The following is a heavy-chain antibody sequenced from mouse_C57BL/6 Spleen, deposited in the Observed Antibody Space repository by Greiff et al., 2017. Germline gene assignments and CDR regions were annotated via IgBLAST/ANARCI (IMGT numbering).Heavy chain of an antibody. CDR2: IDPSDSYT. CDR1: GYTFTSYW. CDR3: ARGGLLGAMDY. D-gene: IGHD2-3*01. Sequence: VQLQQPGAELVRPGTSVKLSCKASGYTFTSYWMHWVKQRPGQGLEWIGVIDPSDSYTNYNQKFKGKATLTVDPSSGTAYRQLSSLTSEDSAVYYWARGGLLGAMDYWGQGTSVTVSS. J-gene: IGHJ4*01. V-gene: IGHV1-59*01.